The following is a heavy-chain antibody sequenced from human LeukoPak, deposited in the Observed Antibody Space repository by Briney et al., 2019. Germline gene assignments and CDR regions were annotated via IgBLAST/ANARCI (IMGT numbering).Heavy chain of an antibody. CDR3: AQGLYPGGDPMPVPGTDAFDI. V-gene: IGHV3-30*02. J-gene: IGHJ3*02. CDR1: GFTFSSYG. D-gene: IGHD6-19*01. CDR2: IRYDGINK. Sequence: PGGSLRLSCAAAGFTFSSYGMHWVRQAPGKGLEWVAFIRYDGINKYYGDSVKGRFTISRDNSKNKVYLQMNSLRAADTAVYYCAQGLYPGGDPMPVPGTDAFDIWGQGTKVTVSS.